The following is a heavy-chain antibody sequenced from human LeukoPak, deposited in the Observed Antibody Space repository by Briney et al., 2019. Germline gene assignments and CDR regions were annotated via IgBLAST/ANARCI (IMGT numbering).Heavy chain of an antibody. Sequence: KPSETLSLTCTVSGGSISSYYWSWIRQPPGKGLEWIGYIYYSGSTNYNPSLKSRVTISVDTSKNQFSLKLSSVTAADTAVYYCARVERFGELLYYFDYWGQGTLVTVSS. CDR2: IYYSGST. V-gene: IGHV4-59*08. CDR3: ARVERFGELLYYFDY. CDR1: GGSISSYY. J-gene: IGHJ4*02. D-gene: IGHD3-10*01.